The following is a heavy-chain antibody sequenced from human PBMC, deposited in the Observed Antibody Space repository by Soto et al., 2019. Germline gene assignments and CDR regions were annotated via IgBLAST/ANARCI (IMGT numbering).Heavy chain of an antibody. V-gene: IGHV2-5*02. D-gene: IGHD2-21*02. J-gene: IGHJ4*02. CDR3: AHRRLHTGDWDREIFDY. Sequence: QIAVKESGPTRVPPTQTCTPTCTFSGFSLSTSGGDVAWIRPPPGKALECLALIYWDDATRYSPSLKCRLTITKDTSKKPVGLTMTNTDPVDTATYYWAHRRLHTGDWDREIFDYWGQGSLVTVAS. CDR2: IYWDDAT. CDR1: GFSLSTSGGD.